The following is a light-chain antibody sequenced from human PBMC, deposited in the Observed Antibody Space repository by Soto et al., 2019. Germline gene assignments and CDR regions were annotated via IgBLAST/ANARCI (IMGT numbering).Light chain of an antibody. CDR2: ENN. CDR3: GTWDSNLSAVV. V-gene: IGLV1-51*02. Sequence: QSVLTQPPSVSATPPQKVTISCSGSSSNIGNNYVSWYQQLPGTAPKLLIYENNKRPSGIPDRFSASKSGTSATLGITGLQTGDEADYYCGTWDSNLSAVVFGGGTKLTVL. CDR1: SSNIGNNY. J-gene: IGLJ2*01.